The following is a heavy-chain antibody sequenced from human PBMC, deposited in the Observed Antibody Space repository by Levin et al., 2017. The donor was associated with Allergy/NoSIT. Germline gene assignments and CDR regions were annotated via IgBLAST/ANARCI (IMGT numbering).Heavy chain of an antibody. D-gene: IGHD1-14*01. CDR1: GYTFTSYW. Sequence: GESLKISCKGSGYTFTSYWISWVRQTPGKGLEWMGRIDPSDSYTNYSPSFQGHVTTSAEKSITTAYLQWSSLKASDTAMYYCARHRNLEAFDIWGQGTMVTVSS. CDR2: IDPSDSYT. J-gene: IGHJ3*02. CDR3: ARHRNLEAFDI. V-gene: IGHV5-10-1*01.